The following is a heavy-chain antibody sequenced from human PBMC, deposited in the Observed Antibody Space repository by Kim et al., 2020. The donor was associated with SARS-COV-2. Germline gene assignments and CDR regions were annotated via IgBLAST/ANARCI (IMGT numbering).Heavy chain of an antibody. D-gene: IGHD6-13*01. CDR3: ARQVGYSSSWGMDV. V-gene: IGHV4-39*01. Sequence: SETLSLTCTVSGGSISSSSYYWGWIRQPPGKGLEWIGSIYYSGSTYYNPSLKSRVTISVDTSKNQFSLKLSSVTAADTAVYYCARQVGYSSSWGMDVWGQGTTVTVSS. CDR1: GGSISSSSYY. CDR2: IYYSGST. J-gene: IGHJ6*02.